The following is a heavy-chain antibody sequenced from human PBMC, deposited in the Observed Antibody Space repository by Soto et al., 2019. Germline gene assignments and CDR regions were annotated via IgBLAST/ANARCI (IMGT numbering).Heavy chain of an antibody. D-gene: IGHD6-13*01. CDR3: ASMKQQHNWFDP. Sequence: GASVKVSCKASGYTFTSYGISWVRQAPGQGLEWMGWISAYNGNTNYAQKLQGRVTMTTDTSTSTAYMELRSLRSDDTDVYYCASMKQQHNWFDPWGQGTLVTVSS. V-gene: IGHV1-18*04. CDR1: GYTFTSYG. CDR2: ISAYNGNT. J-gene: IGHJ5*02.